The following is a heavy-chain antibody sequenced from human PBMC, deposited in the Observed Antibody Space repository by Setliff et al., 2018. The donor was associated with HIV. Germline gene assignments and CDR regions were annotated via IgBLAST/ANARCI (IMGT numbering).Heavy chain of an antibody. CDR3: VKERWGPPVQF. D-gene: IGHD4-4*01. V-gene: IGHV3-48*02. CDR2: ISRDSNNI. Sequence: GGSLRPSCAASGFSISTYAMNWIRQSPGKGLEWVAYISRDSNNIYYADFVKGRFTISRDNARNSLFLQMSSLTDDDTALYYCVKERWGPPVQFWGQGTQVTVSS. J-gene: IGHJ4*02. CDR1: GFSISTYA.